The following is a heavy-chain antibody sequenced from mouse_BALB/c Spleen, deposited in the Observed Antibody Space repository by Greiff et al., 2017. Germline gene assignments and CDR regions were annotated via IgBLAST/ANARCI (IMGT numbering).Heavy chain of an antibody. CDR2: ISDGGSYT. D-gene: IGHD1-1*01. V-gene: IGHV5-4*02. CDR1: GFTFSDYY. Sequence: EVMLVESGGGLVKPGGSLKLSCAASGFTFSDYYMYWVRQTPEKRLEWVATISDGGSYTYYPDSVKGRFTISRDNAKNNLYLQMSSLKSEDTAMYYCASPYYYGSSPYWYFDVWGAGTTVTVSS. CDR3: ASPYYYGSSPYWYFDV. J-gene: IGHJ1*01.